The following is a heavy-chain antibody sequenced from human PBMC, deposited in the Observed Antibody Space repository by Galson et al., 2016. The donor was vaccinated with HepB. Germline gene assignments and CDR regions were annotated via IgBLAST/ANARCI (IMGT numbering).Heavy chain of an antibody. CDR3: VRDHSVVPTTAYNWFDP. D-gene: IGHD4-23*01. J-gene: IGHJ5*02. CDR1: GFAFSSHW. Sequence: SLRLSCAASGFAFSSHWMHWVRQVPGKGLVWVSRVNSDGSTSDYADSVKGRFTISRDNAKNTLYLQMNSLRAEDTAVYFCVRDHSVVPTTAYNWFDPWGRGTLVTASS. CDR2: VNSDGSTS. V-gene: IGHV3-74*01.